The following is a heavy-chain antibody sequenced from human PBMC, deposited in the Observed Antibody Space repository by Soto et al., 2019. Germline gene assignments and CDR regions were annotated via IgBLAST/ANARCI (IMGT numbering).Heavy chain of an antibody. Sequence: GASVKVSCKASGYTFTSYAMHWVRQAPGQRLEGXGXVNXXNXNXXXAXXXXGRVTIPRDTCAITAYMDLSSLRSEDTAVYYCARGVRLWSYYFDYWGQGTLVTVSS. CDR3: ARGVRLWSYYFDY. D-gene: IGHD5-18*01. V-gene: IGHV1-3*01. CDR2: VNXXNXNX. CDR1: GYTFTSYA. J-gene: IGHJ4*02.